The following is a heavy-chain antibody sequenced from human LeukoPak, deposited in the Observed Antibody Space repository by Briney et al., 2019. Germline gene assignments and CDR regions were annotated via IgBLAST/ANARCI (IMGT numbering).Heavy chain of an antibody. D-gene: IGHD2-2*01. Sequence: SETLSLTCTVSGYSISSGYYWGWIRQPPGKGLEWIGSIYHSGSTYHNPPLKSRVTISVDTSKNQFSLKLSSVTAADTAVYYCARDDIVVVPAAILYNWFDPWGQGTLVTVSS. CDR1: GYSISSGYY. V-gene: IGHV4-38-2*02. CDR2: IYHSGST. CDR3: ARDDIVVVPAAILYNWFDP. J-gene: IGHJ5*02.